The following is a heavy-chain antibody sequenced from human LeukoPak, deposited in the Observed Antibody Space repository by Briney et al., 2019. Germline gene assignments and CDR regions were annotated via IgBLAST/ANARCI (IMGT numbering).Heavy chain of an antibody. J-gene: IGHJ4*02. Sequence: GGSLRLSCAASGFTFSYYGMHWVRQAPGKGLEWVAVISYDGSNKYYADSVKGRFTISRDNSKNTLYLQMNRLRAEDTAVYYCAKAIEFPDYYDSTQFSWLIDYWGQGTLVTVSS. CDR1: GFTFSYYG. CDR2: ISYDGSNK. V-gene: IGHV3-30*18. CDR3: AKAIEFPDYYDSTQFSWLIDY. D-gene: IGHD3-22*01.